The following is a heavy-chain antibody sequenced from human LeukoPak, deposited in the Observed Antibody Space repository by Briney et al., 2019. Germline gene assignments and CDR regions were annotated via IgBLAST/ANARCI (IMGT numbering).Heavy chain of an antibody. J-gene: IGHJ6*02. CDR2: ISFGGNNE. D-gene: IGHD3-10*01. CDR3: ARDVSSGYYGSGGMDV. V-gene: IGHV3-30*04. CDR1: GFTFSRNA. Sequence: GRSLRLSCAASGFTFSRNALHWVRQAPGKGLEWVAIISFGGNNEYYADSVKGRFTISRDNSKNTLYLQMSSLRVEDTAVYYCARDVSSGYYGSGGMDVWGQGTTVTVSS.